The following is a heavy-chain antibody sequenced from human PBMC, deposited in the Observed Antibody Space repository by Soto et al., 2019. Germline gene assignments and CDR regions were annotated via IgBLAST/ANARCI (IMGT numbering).Heavy chain of an antibody. Sequence: GGSLRLSCAAFGFTFSSYTMIWVRQAPGKGLEWVSAISGSGGSTYYADSVKGRFTISRDNSKNTLYLQMNSLRAEDTDVYYCAKESTSDDYSNYPTYYFDYWGQGTLVTVSS. D-gene: IGHD4-4*01. CDR2: ISGSGGST. CDR1: GFTFSSYT. J-gene: IGHJ4*02. CDR3: AKESTSDDYSNYPTYYFDY. V-gene: IGHV3-23*01.